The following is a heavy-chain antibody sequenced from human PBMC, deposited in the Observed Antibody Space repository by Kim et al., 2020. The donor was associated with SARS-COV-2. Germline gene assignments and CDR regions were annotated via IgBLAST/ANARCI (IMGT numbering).Heavy chain of an antibody. CDR2: IYPGDSDT. D-gene: IGHD6-19*01. V-gene: IGHV5-51*01. J-gene: IGHJ6*02. Sequence: GESLKISCQGSGYSFTSYWIGWVRQMPGKGLEWMGIIYPGDSDTRYSPSFQGQVTISADKSISTAYLEWSSLKASDTAMYYCARRDSSGVLGMDVWGQGTTVTVSS. CDR3: ARRDSSGVLGMDV. CDR1: GYSFTSYW.